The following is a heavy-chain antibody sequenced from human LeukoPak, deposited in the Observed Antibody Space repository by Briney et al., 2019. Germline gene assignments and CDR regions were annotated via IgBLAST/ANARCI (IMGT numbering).Heavy chain of an antibody. CDR2: IYPGDSDT. J-gene: IGHJ6*02. D-gene: IGHD2-15*01. CDR3: ARHRGGSRGATYYGMDV. V-gene: IGHV5-51*01. Sequence: GESLKISCKGSGYSFTSYWIGWVRQMPGKGLEWMGIIYPGDSDTRYSPTFQGQVTISADKSISTAYLQWSSLKASDTAMYYCARHRGGSRGATYYGMDVWGQGTTVTVSS. CDR1: GYSFTSYW.